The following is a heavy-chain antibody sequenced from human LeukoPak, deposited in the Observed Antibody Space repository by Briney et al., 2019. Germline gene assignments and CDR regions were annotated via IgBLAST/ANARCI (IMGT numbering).Heavy chain of an antibody. CDR2: INPNSGGT. CDR3: ARGDDNGDYEAID. Sequence: GASVKVSCKASGYTFTSYGISWVRQAPGQGLEWMGWINPNSGGTDYAQKFQGRVTMTRDTSISTAYMELSRLRSDDTAVYYCARGDDNGDYEAIDWGQGTLVTVSS. V-gene: IGHV1-2*02. D-gene: IGHD4-17*01. CDR1: GYTFTSYG. J-gene: IGHJ4*02.